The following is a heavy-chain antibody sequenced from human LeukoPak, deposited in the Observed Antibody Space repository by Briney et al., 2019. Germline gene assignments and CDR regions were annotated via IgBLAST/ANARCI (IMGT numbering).Heavy chain of an antibody. Sequence: KSSETLSLTCAVYGGSFSGYYWSWIRQPPGKGLEWIGEINHSGSTNYNPSLKSRVTISVDTSKNQFSLKLSSVTAADTAVYYCASEIGLAARRGRFDPWGQGTLVTVSS. V-gene: IGHV4-34*01. J-gene: IGHJ5*02. CDR1: GGSFSGYY. CDR2: INHSGST. D-gene: IGHD6-6*01. CDR3: ASEIGLAARRGRFDP.